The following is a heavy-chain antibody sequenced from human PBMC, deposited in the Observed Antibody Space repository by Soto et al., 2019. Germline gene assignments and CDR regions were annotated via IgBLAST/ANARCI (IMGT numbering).Heavy chain of an antibody. J-gene: IGHJ4*02. CDR3: AKGTGTTSEASLFDY. CDR2: ISGYTGNT. CDR1: GYTFTSYG. D-gene: IGHD1-1*01. V-gene: IGHV1-18*01. Sequence: QVQLVQSGAEVKRPGASVKVSCKASGYTFTSYGINWVRQAPGQGLEWMGWISGYTGNTNYAQKLQGRVTVTTDKSTSTAYMELRSLISDDTAMYYCAKGTGTTSEASLFDYWGQGTLVTVSS.